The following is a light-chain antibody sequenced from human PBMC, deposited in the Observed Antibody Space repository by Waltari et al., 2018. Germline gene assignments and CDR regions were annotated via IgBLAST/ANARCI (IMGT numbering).Light chain of an antibody. Sequence: EIVMTQSPVTLSVSPGERAALSCRPSQSVRTNLAWYQQRPGQTPRLLIYGTSTRATEIPARFSGSGSGTEFTLTISSLQSEDFAVYYCQQYNDWPYTFGQGTSLEI. CDR3: QQYNDWPYT. CDR1: QSVRTN. J-gene: IGKJ2*01. V-gene: IGKV3-15*01. CDR2: GTS.